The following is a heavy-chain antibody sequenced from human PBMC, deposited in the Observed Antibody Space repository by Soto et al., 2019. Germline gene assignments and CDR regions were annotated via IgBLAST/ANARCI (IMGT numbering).Heavy chain of an antibody. CDR2: VFYTGRT. CDR1: GGSVSSYY. Sequence: PSETLSLTCTVSGGSVSSYYWSWIRQPPGKGLEWIGYVFYTGRTNYNPSLKSRVTISVDTSKKHFYLNLSSVTAADTAVYFCARGGGNTLQSPVYFDYWGQGAPATVSS. D-gene: IGHD3-10*01. CDR3: ARGGGNTLQSPVYFDY. J-gene: IGHJ4*02. V-gene: IGHV4-59*02.